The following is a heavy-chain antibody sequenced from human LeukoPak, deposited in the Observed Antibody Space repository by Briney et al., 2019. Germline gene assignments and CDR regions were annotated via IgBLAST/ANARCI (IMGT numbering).Heavy chain of an antibody. V-gene: IGHV1-2*02. J-gene: IGHJ4*02. CDR2: INPNSGGT. CDR1: GYTFTGYY. Sequence: ASVKVSCKASGYTFTGYYMHWVRQAPRQGLEWMGWINPNSGGTNYAQKFQGRVTMTRDTSISTAYMELSRLRSDDTAVYYCARDQVATGLMIDYWGQGTLVTVSS. CDR3: ARDQVATGLMIDY. D-gene: IGHD5-12*01.